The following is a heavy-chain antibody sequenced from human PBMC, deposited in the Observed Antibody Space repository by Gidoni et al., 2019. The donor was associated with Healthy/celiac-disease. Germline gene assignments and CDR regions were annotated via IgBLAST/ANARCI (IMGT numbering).Heavy chain of an antibody. CDR2: IYYSGST. CDR1: GVSISSGGYY. J-gene: IGHJ3*02. CDR3: ASSSGYYDGVAFDI. Sequence: QVQLQESGPGLVKPSQTLSLTCPVSGVSISSGGYYWRWIRPHPGKGLEWIGYIYYSGSTYYNPSLKSRVTISVDTSKNQFSLKLSSVTAADTAVYYCASSSGYYDGVAFDIWGQGTMVTVSS. V-gene: IGHV4-31*03. D-gene: IGHD3-22*01.